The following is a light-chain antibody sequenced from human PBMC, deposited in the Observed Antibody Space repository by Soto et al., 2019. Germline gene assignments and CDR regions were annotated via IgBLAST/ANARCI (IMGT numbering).Light chain of an antibody. J-gene: IGLJ2*01. CDR3: SLYTTCNTL. CDR2: DFN. Sequence: QSALTQPASVSGSPGQSITITCTGTNTYRYNSVSWYQQHPENAPNLMILDFNIRPSGVSNRFSGSKSGNTASLTIALLQAEDEEDYVCSLYTTCNTLFGGGTKLTVL. CDR1: NTYRYNS. V-gene: IGLV2-14*01.